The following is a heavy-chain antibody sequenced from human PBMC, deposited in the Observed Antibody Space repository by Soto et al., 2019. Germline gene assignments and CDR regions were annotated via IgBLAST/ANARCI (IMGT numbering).Heavy chain of an antibody. D-gene: IGHD1-26*01. V-gene: IGHV3-30-3*01. CDR1: GFTFSSYA. J-gene: IGHJ4*02. Sequence: QVQLVESGGGVVQPGRSLRLSCAASGFTFSSYAMHWVRQAPGKGLEWVAVISYDGSNKYYADSVKGRFTISRDNSKNTLYLQMNSLRAEDTAVYYCARDEVAANDYWGQGTLVTVSS. CDR2: ISYDGSNK. CDR3: ARDEVAANDY.